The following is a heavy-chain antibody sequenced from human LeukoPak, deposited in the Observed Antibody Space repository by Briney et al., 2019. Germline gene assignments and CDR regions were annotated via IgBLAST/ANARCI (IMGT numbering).Heavy chain of an antibody. Sequence: GGSLRLSCAASGFTFSSYWMSWVRQAPGKGPEWVANIKPDGSEKYYVDSVKGRFTISRDNAKNSLYLQMNSLRAEDTAVYYCARDRESSSSWLLDYWGQGTLVTVSS. J-gene: IGHJ4*02. CDR2: IKPDGSEK. CDR3: ARDRESSSSWLLDY. CDR1: GFTFSSYW. D-gene: IGHD6-13*01. V-gene: IGHV3-7*01.